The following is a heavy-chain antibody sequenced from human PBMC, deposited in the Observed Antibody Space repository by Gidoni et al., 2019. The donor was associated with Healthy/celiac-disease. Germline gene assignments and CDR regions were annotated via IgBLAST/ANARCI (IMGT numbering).Heavy chain of an antibody. D-gene: IGHD6-13*01. Sequence: EVQLVESGGGLVKPGGSLRLSCAASGFTFSSYSMNWVRQAPGKGLEWVSSISSSSSYIYYADSVKGRFTISRDNAKNSLYLQMNSLRAEDTAVYYCARVFRRYSSSSYYYYGMDVWGQGTTVTVSS. V-gene: IGHV3-21*01. CDR1: GFTFSSYS. J-gene: IGHJ6*02. CDR2: ISSSSSYI. CDR3: ARVFRRYSSSSYYYYGMDV.